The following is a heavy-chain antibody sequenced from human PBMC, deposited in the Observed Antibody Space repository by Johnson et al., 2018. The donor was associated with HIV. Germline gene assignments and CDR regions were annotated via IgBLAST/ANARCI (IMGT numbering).Heavy chain of an antibody. CDR1: GFDFSGYA. CDR2: NSYDGNNK. J-gene: IGHJ3*02. Sequence: QVHLVESGGGVVQPGRSLRLSCAASGFDFSGYALHWVRQAPGKGLEWVAVNSYDGNNKYYADSLKGRFTISRDNSKNTLYLEMNSLRAEDTAVYYCTRLPSGYSRDAFDIWGQGTMVTVSS. CDR3: TRLPSGYSRDAFDI. D-gene: IGHD5-18*01. V-gene: IGHV3-30*04.